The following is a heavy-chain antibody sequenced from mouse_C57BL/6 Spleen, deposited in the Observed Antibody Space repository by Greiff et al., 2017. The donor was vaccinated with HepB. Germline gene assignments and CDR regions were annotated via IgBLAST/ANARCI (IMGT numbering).Heavy chain of an antibody. Sequence: QVQLKESGPELVKPGASVKISCKASGYAFSSSWMNWVKQRPGKGLEWIGRIYPGDGDTNYNGKFKGKATLTADKSSSTAYMQLRSLTSEDSAVYFCARAPFAYWGQGTLVTVSA. CDR2: IYPGDGDT. CDR1: GYAFSSSW. V-gene: IGHV1-82*01. J-gene: IGHJ3*01. CDR3: ARAPFAY.